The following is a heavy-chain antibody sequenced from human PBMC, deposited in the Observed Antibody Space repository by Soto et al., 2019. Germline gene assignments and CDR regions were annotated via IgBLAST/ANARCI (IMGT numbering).Heavy chain of an antibody. D-gene: IGHD2-15*01. V-gene: IGHV3-7*01. Sequence: EVQLVESGGGLVQPGGSLRLSCAASGFTFSSYWMSWVRQAPGKGLEWVANIKRDGSEKYYVDSVKGRFTVSRDNAKNSLYLQMNSLRAEDTAMYYCAREAYCSGDSCEYFDYWGQGTLVTVPS. CDR2: IKRDGSEK. CDR1: GFTFSSYW. J-gene: IGHJ4*02. CDR3: AREAYCSGDSCEYFDY.